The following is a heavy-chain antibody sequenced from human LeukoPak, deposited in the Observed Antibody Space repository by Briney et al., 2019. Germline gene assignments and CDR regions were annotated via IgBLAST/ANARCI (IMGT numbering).Heavy chain of an antibody. CDR3: ARERERGYFDY. CDR1: GSTFSDYY. CDR2: ISSSGSTI. Sequence: GGSLRLSCAASGSTFSDYYMSWIRQAPGKGLEWVSYISSSGSTIYYADSVKGRFTISRDNAKNSLYLQMNSLRAEDTAVYYCARERERGYFDYWGQGTLVTVSS. J-gene: IGHJ4*02. V-gene: IGHV3-11*01.